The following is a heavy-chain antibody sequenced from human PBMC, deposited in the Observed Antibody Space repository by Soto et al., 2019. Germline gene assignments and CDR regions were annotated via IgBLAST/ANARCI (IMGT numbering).Heavy chain of an antibody. D-gene: IGHD2-15*01. J-gene: IGHJ5*02. CDR3: AKGFSGSRYYSWFDP. CDR2: ISGSGNRT. CDR1: TVTFSHYA. Sequence: EMQLLESGGGLVQPGGSLRLSCTASTVTFSHYAMRWVRQAPGKGLEWVSAISGSGNRTFHADSQKGRFTIARDYSKNTLYLQMISLRVEDTAVYFCAKGFSGSRYYSWFDPWGQGTLVTVSS. V-gene: IGHV3-23*01.